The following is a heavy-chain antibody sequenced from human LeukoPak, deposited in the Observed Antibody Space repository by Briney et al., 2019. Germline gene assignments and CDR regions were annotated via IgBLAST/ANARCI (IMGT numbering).Heavy chain of an antibody. CDR1: GGSFSGYY. CDR2: INHSGST. Sequence: SETLSLTCAVYGGSFSGYYWSWIRQPPGKGLEWIGEINHSGSTNYNPSLKSRVTISVDTSKNQFSPKLSSVTAADTAVYYCARWVYSSSWFTFDYWGQGTLVTVSS. V-gene: IGHV4-34*01. D-gene: IGHD6-13*01. J-gene: IGHJ4*02. CDR3: ARWVYSSSWFTFDY.